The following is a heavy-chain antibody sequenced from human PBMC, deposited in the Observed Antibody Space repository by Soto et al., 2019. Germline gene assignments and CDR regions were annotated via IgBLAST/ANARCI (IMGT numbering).Heavy chain of an antibody. CDR3: ARDTTYYFDH. CDR2: IYYSGST. V-gene: IGHV4-59*01. J-gene: IGHJ4*02. CDR1: CGSISSYY. D-gene: IGHD1-1*01. Sequence: QVQLQESGPGLVKPSETLSLTCTVSCGSISSYYWSWIRQPPGKGLEWIGYIYYSGSTNYNPSLKSRVTISVDTSKNQFSLKLSSVTAADTAVYYCARDTTYYFDHWGQGTLVTVSS.